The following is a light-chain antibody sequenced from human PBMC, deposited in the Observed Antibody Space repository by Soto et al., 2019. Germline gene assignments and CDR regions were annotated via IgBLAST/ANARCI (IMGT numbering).Light chain of an antibody. V-gene: IGLV1-40*01. CDR2: VNS. Sequence: QSVLTQPPSVSGAPGQRVTISCTESSSNIGAGYHVPWYQQRPGTAPKLLIYVNSNRPAGVPDRFSGSKSGTSASLAITGLQAEDEADYYCQSYDSSLSGWVFGGGTKLTVL. CDR3: QSYDSSLSGWV. J-gene: IGLJ3*02. CDR1: SSNIGAGYH.